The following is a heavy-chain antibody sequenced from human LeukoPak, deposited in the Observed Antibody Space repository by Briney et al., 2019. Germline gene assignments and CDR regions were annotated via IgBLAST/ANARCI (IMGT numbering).Heavy chain of an antibody. V-gene: IGHV3-30*18. Sequence: PGGSLRLSCAASGFTFSSYGMHWVRQAPGKGLEWVAVISYDGSNKYYADSVKGRFTISRDNSKNTLYLQMNSLRAEDTAVYYCAKDGVVYDTSGYLPHWGQGTLVTVSS. J-gene: IGHJ4*02. CDR1: GFTFSSYG. CDR2: ISYDGSNK. CDR3: AKDGVVYDTSGYLPH. D-gene: IGHD3-22*01.